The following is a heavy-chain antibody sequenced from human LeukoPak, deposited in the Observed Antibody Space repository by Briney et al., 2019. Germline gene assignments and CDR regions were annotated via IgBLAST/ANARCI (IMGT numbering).Heavy chain of an antibody. CDR2: IYYSGST. CDR1: GGSISSSSYY. CDR3: AGSGWYGDY. D-gene: IGHD6-19*01. J-gene: IGHJ4*02. Sequence: SETLFLTCTVSGGSISSSSYYWGWIRQPPGKGLEWIGSIYYSGSTYYNPSLKSRVTISVDTSKNQFSLKLSSVTAADTAVYYCAGSGWYGDYWGQGTLVTVSS. V-gene: IGHV4-39*01.